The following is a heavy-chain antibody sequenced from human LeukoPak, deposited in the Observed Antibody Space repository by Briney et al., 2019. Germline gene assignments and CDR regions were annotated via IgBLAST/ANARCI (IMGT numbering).Heavy chain of an antibody. Sequence: ASVKVSCKASGYTFTSYGISWVRQAPGQGHEWMGWISAYTGNTNYAQNFQGRVTMTTDTSTSTAFMELRSLRSDDTAVYYCARSGVGYFYDNTGYYPLDYWGQGTLVTVSS. D-gene: IGHD3-22*01. CDR3: ARSGVGYFYDNTGYYPLDY. J-gene: IGHJ4*02. CDR1: GYTFTSYG. V-gene: IGHV1-18*01. CDR2: ISAYTGNT.